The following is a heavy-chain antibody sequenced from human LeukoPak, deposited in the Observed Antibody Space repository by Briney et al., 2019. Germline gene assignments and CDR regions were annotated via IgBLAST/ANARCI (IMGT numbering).Heavy chain of an antibody. CDR2: IRYDGSNK. D-gene: IGHD3-10*01. J-gene: IGHJ4*02. CDR3: AREQNYYGSGSYYNLPLGY. Sequence: GGSLRLSCAASGFTFSSYGMHWVRQAPGKGLEWVAFIRYDGSNKYYADSVKGRFTISRDNSKNSPYLQMNSLRAEDTAVYYCAREQNYYGSGSYYNLPLGYWGQGTLVTVSS. V-gene: IGHV3-30*02. CDR1: GFTFSSYG.